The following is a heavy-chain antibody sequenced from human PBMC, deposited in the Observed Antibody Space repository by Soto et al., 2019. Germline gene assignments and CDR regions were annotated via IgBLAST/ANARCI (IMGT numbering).Heavy chain of an antibody. CDR1: GFTLTELS. D-gene: IGHD5-12*01. CDR3: ATTYIVARITVEY. J-gene: IGHJ4*02. Sequence: AVEVSCMVSGFTLTELSLHWVRPAPGKGLEWVGRFDPEDGETIYAQTFQGRVTMTEDTSSDTAYMEPSSLRSEDTATYYCATTYIVARITVEYWGQGTRVTVYS. V-gene: IGHV1-24*01. CDR2: FDPEDGET.